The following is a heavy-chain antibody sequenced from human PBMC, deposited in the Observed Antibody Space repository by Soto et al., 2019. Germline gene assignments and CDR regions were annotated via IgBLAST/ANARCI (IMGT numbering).Heavy chain of an antibody. V-gene: IGHV1-8*01. CDR1: GYTFTNYD. Sequence: ASVKVSCKASGYTFTNYDINWVRQATGQGLEWMGWMNPNSGNTGYAQKFQGRVTLTRDTSISTAYMELSSLRSDDTAVYYCARGNFGWGADCDYWGQGTLVTVSS. CDR3: ARGNFGWGADCDY. CDR2: MNPNSGNT. J-gene: IGHJ4*02. D-gene: IGHD3-10*01.